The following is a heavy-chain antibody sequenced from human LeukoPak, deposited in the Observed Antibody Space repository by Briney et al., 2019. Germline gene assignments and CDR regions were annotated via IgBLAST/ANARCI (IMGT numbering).Heavy chain of an antibody. V-gene: IGHV3-30*04. D-gene: IGHD3-16*01. Sequence: GGSLRLSCAASGFTFSSYAMHWVRQAPGKGLEWVAVISYDGSNKYYADSVKGRFTISRDNSKNTLYLQMNSLRAEDTAVYYCAKDRGTFRYYYYMDVWGKGTTVTISS. CDR1: GFTFSSYA. CDR3: AKDRGTFRYYYYMDV. J-gene: IGHJ6*03. CDR2: ISYDGSNK.